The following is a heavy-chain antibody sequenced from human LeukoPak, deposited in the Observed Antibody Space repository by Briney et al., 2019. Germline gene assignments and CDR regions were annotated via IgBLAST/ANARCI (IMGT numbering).Heavy chain of an antibody. CDR1: GYSFTSYW. Sequence: GESLKISCKGSGYSFTSYWIGWVRQMPGKGLEWMGIIYPDDSDTRYSPSFQGQVTISADKSISTAYLQWSSLKASDTAMYYCVRQDGITMIVGPMDVWGQGTTVTVSS. CDR3: VRQDGITMIVGPMDV. J-gene: IGHJ6*02. CDR2: IYPDDSDT. D-gene: IGHD3-22*01. V-gene: IGHV5-51*01.